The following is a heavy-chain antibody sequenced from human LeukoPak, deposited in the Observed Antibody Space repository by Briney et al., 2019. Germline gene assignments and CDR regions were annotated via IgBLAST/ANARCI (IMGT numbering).Heavy chain of an antibody. CDR2: VYYSGST. D-gene: IGHD5/OR15-5a*01. V-gene: IGHV4-59*08. Sequence: PSETLSLTCTVSGGSISTYYWSWIRQSPGKGLEWIGSVYYSGSTNYTPSLKSRFRISVDTSKNQFSLELSSVTAADTAVYYCAVNSTKHYFDIWGQGTMVTVSS. CDR1: GGSISTYY. J-gene: IGHJ3*02. CDR3: AVNSTKHYFDI.